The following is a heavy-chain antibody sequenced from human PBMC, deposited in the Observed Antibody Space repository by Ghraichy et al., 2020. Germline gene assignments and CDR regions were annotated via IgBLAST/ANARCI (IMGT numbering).Heavy chain of an antibody. CDR3: ARLAVGGASGYDNDMEGIDY. D-gene: IGHD5-12*01. J-gene: IGHJ4*02. CDR2: MNPNSGNT. V-gene: IGHV1-8*01. CDR1: GYTFTSYD. Sequence: ASVKVSCKASGYTFTSYDINWVRQATGQGLEWMGWMNPNSGNTGYAQKFQGRVTMTRNTSISTAYMELSSLRSEDTAVYYCARLAVGGASGYDNDMEGIDYWGQGTLVTVSS.